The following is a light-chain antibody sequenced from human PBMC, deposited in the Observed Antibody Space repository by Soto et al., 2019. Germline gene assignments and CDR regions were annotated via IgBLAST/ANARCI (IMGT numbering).Light chain of an antibody. Sequence: QSVLRQPASVSGSPGQSITISCTGTSSDVGSYNLVSWYQQHPGKAPKLMIYEGTKRPSGVSDRFSGSRSGNTASLTISGLQAEDEADYYCCSYASSSTYVFGTGTKVTVL. CDR2: EGT. CDR1: SSDVGSYNL. J-gene: IGLJ1*01. CDR3: CSYASSSTYV. V-gene: IGLV2-23*01.